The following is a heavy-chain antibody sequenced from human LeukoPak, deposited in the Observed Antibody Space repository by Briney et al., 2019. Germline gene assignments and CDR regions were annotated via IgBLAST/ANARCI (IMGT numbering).Heavy chain of an antibody. Sequence: GASVKVSCKASGYTFSSYGISWVRQAPGQGLEWMGWISGHNGHTKYARKVEGSVTMTTDTSTSTDYMELGSLRSDDTAVYYRARDKNSSTWYWFDPWGQGTLVTVSS. CDR2: ISGHNGHT. CDR1: GYTFSSYG. J-gene: IGHJ5*02. CDR3: ARDKNSSTWYWFDP. V-gene: IGHV1-18*01. D-gene: IGHD6-13*01.